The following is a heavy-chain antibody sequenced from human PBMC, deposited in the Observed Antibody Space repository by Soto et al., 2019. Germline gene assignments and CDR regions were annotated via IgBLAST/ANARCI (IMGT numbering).Heavy chain of an antibody. J-gene: IGHJ5*02. D-gene: IGHD1-1*01. Sequence: QVQLVQSGAEVKKPGASVKVSCKASGYTFTSYDINWVRQATGQGFEYLGRMNPNSGHTGYVKKFQGRVTMTGDTAWGTAYMKLSSLRSEDTSGYSLARGIKYGYNSRGLDPWGWEPWSPSPQ. V-gene: IGHV1-8*01. CDR3: ARGIKYGYNSRGLDP. CDR1: GYTFTSYD. CDR2: MNPNSGHT.